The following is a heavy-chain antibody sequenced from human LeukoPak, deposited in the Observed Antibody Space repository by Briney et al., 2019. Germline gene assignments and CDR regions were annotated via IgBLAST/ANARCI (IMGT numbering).Heavy chain of an antibody. Sequence: GGSLRLSCAASGFTFSKFPMGWVRQAPGRGLEWVSAISASGDVTLYADSLRGRFTISRDNSKSTLYLQMNSLRAEDTAVYFCAKHYYQLLNYMDVWGKGTTVTVSS. CDR3: AKHYYQLLNYMDV. V-gene: IGHV3-23*01. D-gene: IGHD2-2*01. J-gene: IGHJ6*03. CDR1: GFTFSKFP. CDR2: ISASGDVT.